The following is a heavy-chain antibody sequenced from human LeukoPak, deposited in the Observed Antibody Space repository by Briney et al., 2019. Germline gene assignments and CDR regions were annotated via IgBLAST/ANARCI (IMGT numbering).Heavy chain of an antibody. J-gene: IGHJ4*02. Sequence: GASVKVSCKASGGTFSSYAISWVRQAPGQGLEWMGGIIPIFGTANYAQKFQGRVTITADESTSTAYMELSSLRSEDTAVYYRARTARDSSGYVPYYFDYWGQGTLVTVSS. V-gene: IGHV1-69*13. D-gene: IGHD3-22*01. CDR2: IIPIFGTA. CDR3: ARTARDSSGYVPYYFDY. CDR1: GGTFSSYA.